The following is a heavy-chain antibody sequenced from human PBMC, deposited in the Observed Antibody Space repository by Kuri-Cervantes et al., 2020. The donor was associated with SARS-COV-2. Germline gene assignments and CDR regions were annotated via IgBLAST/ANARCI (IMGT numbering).Heavy chain of an antibody. D-gene: IGHD5-18*01. CDR3: ARVGVQLWLDY. J-gene: IGHJ4*02. V-gene: IGHV4-59*01. CDR2: MYYSGST. CDR1: GGSISSYY. Sequence: SETLSLTCTVSGGSISSYYWSWIRQPPGKGLEWIGSMYYSGSTNYNPSLKSRVTISVDTSKNPFSLKLSSVTAADTAVYYCARVGVQLWLDYWGQGTLVTVSS.